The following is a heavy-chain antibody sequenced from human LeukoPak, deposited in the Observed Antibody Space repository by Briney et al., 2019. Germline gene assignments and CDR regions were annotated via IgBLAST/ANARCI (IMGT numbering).Heavy chain of an antibody. D-gene: IGHD1-26*01. CDR2: IYPGDSDT. V-gene: IGHV5-51*01. Sequence: GESLKISCKGSGYSFTSYWIGWVRQMPGKGLEWMGIIYPGDSDTRYIPSFQGQVTISANKSISTAYLQWSSLKASDTAMYYCARRIVGATARFDPWGQGTLVTVSS. J-gene: IGHJ5*02. CDR1: GYSFTSYW. CDR3: ARRIVGATARFDP.